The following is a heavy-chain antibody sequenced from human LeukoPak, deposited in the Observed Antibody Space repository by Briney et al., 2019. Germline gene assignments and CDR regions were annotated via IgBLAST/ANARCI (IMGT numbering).Heavy chain of an antibody. J-gene: IGHJ4*02. CDR2: IYYGGST. Sequence: SETLSLTCIVSGGSISSSSYYWGWIRQPPGKGLEWIASIYYGGSTYYNPSLKSRVTISVDTSKNQFSLRLSSVTAADTAVYYCATPQSYCSAGSCYSGPFDYWGQGTLVTVSS. CDR1: GGSISSSSYY. CDR3: ATPQSYCSAGSCYSGPFDY. D-gene: IGHD2-15*01. V-gene: IGHV4-39*07.